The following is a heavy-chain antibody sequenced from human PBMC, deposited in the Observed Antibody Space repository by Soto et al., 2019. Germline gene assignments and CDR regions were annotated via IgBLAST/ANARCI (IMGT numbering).Heavy chain of an antibody. D-gene: IGHD3-16*02. CDR2: IKSINHGGTT. CDR3: TTDRRLTGGGVIAT. Sequence: EVQLVESGGGLVKPGGSLRPSCAASGVNFVHLWMTWVRQAPGKGLEWVGRIKSINHGGTTDYAAPVKGRVTISRDDSKNTLYLQLNSLKTEDTGVYYCTTDRRLTGGGVIATWGQGTMVTVSS. V-gene: IGHV3-15*01. CDR1: GVNFVHLW. J-gene: IGHJ3*01.